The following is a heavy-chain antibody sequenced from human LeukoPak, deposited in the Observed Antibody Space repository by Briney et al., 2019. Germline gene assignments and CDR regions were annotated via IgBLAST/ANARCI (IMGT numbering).Heavy chain of an antibody. V-gene: IGHV1-2*02. CDR1: GYTFTRHY. CDR3: AREAPDQNGFDL. CDR2: INPKNAAT. Sequence: GASLKVSCKASGYTFTRHYIHWVRQAPGQGLEWMGWINPKNAATNYGQRFQGRVTMTRDTSISTDYMELSRLRSDDTAVYYCAREAPDQNGFDLWGQGTLVTVSS. D-gene: IGHD1-14*01. J-gene: IGHJ5*02.